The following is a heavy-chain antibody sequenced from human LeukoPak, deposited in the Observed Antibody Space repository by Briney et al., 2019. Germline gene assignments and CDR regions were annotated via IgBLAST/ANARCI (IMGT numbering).Heavy chain of an antibody. Sequence: GGSLRLSCAASGFTFSSYGMHWVRQAPGKGLEWVAVISYDGSNKYYADSVKGRFTISRDNSKNTLYLQMNSLRAEDTAVYYCAKTDLYSSSDYWGQGTLVTVSS. D-gene: IGHD6-6*01. CDR1: GFTFSSYG. CDR2: ISYDGSNK. J-gene: IGHJ4*02. CDR3: AKTDLYSSSDY. V-gene: IGHV3-30*18.